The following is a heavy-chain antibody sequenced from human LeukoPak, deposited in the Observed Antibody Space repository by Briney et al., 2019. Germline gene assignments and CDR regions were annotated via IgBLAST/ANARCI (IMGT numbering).Heavy chain of an antibody. Sequence: PGRSLRLSCAASGFTDDYGMHWVRQAPGKGLEWVSGISWNRGSIGYAGSVKGRFTISRDTAKNSLYLQMNSLRPEDTALYYCAKGGAAADNYWYFDLWGRGTLVTVSS. J-gene: IGHJ2*01. V-gene: IGHV3-9*01. D-gene: IGHD6-13*01. CDR2: ISWNRGSI. CDR3: AKGGAAADNYWYFDL. CDR1: GFTDDYG.